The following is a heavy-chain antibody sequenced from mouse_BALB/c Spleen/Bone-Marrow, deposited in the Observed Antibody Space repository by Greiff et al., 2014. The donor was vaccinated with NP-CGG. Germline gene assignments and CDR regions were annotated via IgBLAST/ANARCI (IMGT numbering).Heavy chain of an antibody. CDR1: GFNIKDTY. D-gene: IGHD2-14*01. Sequence: VQLQQSGAELVKPGASVKLSCTASGFNIKDTYLHWVKQRPEQGLDWIGRIDPAIFTKYDPKFQGKATITADTSSNTAYLHLSSLTSEDAAVYYCASYRYGWYFDVWGAGTTVTVSS. CDR2: IDPAIFT. CDR3: ASYRYGWYFDV. J-gene: IGHJ1*01. V-gene: IGHV14-3*02.